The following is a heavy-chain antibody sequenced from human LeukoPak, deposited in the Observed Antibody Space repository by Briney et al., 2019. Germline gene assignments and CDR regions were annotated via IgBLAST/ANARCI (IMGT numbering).Heavy chain of an antibody. J-gene: IGHJ4*02. CDR2: ISGSGGST. CDR3: ANVRYFDWYYFDY. CDR1: GFTFSTYA. Sequence: PAGSLRLSCAASGFTFSTYAMNWVRQAPGKGLDWVSGISGSGGSTYYADSVKGRFIISRDNSKNTLYLQMNSLRAEDTAVYYCANVRYFDWYYFDYWGQGALVTVSS. D-gene: IGHD3-9*01. V-gene: IGHV3-23*01.